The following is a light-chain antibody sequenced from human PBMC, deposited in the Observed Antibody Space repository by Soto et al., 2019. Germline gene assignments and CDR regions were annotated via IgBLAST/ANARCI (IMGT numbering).Light chain of an antibody. J-gene: IGKJ1*01. Sequence: EIVLTQSPATLSLSPGERATLSCRASQSVRTYLAWYQQKPGQAPGLLIYDASNRAAGIPARFSGSGSGTDFTLTISSLEPEDFAVYYCQQRSNWPVTFGQGTKVEIK. CDR2: DAS. V-gene: IGKV3-11*01. CDR1: QSVRTY. CDR3: QQRSNWPVT.